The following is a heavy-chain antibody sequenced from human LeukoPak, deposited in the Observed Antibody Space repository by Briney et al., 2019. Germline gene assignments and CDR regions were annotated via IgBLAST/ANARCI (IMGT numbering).Heavy chain of an antibody. D-gene: IGHD1-20*01. CDR3: ARDNWNDDGGYYYYYYMDV. V-gene: IGHV3-21*01. CDR1: GLTFSSYS. CDR2: ISSSSSYI. Sequence: GGSLRLSCAASGLTFSSYSMNWVRQAPGKGLEWVSSISSSSSYIYYADSVKGRFTISRDNAKNSLYLQMNSLRAEDTAVYYCARDNWNDDGGYYYYYYMDVWGKGTTVTVSS. J-gene: IGHJ6*03.